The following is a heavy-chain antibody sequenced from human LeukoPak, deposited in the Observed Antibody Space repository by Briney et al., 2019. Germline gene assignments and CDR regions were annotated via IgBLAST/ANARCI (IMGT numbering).Heavy chain of an antibody. CDR2: IHSNSGVT. J-gene: IGHJ4*02. CDR3: TREDY. V-gene: IGHV1-2*02. Sequence: ASVEVSCKASGYTFTDYYIHWVRQAPGQGLEWMGWIHSNSGVTVYSQKFQGRVTMTRDTSITTAYMELSRLTSDDTAMYYCTREDYWGQGTLVTVSS. CDR1: GYTFTDYY.